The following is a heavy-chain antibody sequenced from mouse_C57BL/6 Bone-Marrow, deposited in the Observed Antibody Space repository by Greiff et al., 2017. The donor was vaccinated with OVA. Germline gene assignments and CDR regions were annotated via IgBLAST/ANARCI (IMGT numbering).Heavy chain of an antibody. J-gene: IGHJ2*01. CDR2: IYPRSGNT. Sequence: VHLVESGAELARPGASVKLSCKASGYTFTSYGISWVKQRTGQGLEWIGEIYPRSGNTYYNEKFKGKATLTADKSSSTAYMELRSLTSEDSAVYFCARGGTLWHFDYWGQGTTLTVSS. CDR3: ARGGTLWHFDY. D-gene: IGHD1-1*02. CDR1: GYTFTSYG. V-gene: IGHV1-81*01.